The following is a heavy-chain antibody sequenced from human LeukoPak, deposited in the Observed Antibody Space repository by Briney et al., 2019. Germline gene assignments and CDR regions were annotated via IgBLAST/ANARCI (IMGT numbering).Heavy chain of an antibody. D-gene: IGHD1-26*01. J-gene: IGHJ4*02. CDR1: GFTFSSYG. CDR3: AKVRRGWELLNY. V-gene: IGHV3-30*18. Sequence: GGSLRLSCAASGFTFSSYGMHWVRQAPGKGLEWVAVISYDGSNKYYADSVKGRFTISRDNSKNTLYLQMNSLRAEDTAVYYCAKVRRGWELLNYWGQGTLVTVSS. CDR2: ISYDGSNK.